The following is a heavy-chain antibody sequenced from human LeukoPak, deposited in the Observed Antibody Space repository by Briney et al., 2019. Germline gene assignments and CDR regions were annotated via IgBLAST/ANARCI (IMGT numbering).Heavy chain of an antibody. CDR2: IKHSGST. V-gene: IGHV4-34*01. CDR1: GGSFSGYY. Sequence: PSETLSLTCAVYGGSFSGYYWSWIRQPPGKGLEWIGEIKHSGSTNYNPSLKSRVTILVDTSKNQFSLQLSSVTAAHTAVYYCALISGWYVGSRTPDYWGQGTLVTVSS. CDR3: ALISGWYVGSRTPDY. J-gene: IGHJ4*02. D-gene: IGHD6-19*01.